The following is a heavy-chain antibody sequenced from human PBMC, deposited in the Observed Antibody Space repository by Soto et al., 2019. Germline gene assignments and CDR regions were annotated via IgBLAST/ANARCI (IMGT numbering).Heavy chain of an antibody. CDR3: AKDGQFDWLSVF. J-gene: IGHJ4*02. V-gene: IGHV3-23*01. D-gene: IGHD3-9*01. Sequence: HPGGSLRLSCAASGFSFSTYAMSWVRQAPGKGLEWVSSISDSGDSTYNTDSVKGRFTISRDNSKNTLYLQMNSLRVDDTAVYYCAKDGQFDWLSVFWGQGTLVTVSS. CDR1: GFSFSTYA. CDR2: ISDSGDST.